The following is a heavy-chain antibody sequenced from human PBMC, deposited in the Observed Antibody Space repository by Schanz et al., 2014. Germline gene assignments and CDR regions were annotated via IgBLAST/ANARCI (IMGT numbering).Heavy chain of an antibody. Sequence: VQLVESGGGVVQPGRSLRLSCAASGFTFSTYAMHWVRQAPGKGLVWVSRINSDGRSTNYADSVKGRFTISRDNSKNTLSLQMNSLRAEDTAVYYCAREEGYGYGPGAFDIWGQGTMVTVSS. CDR1: GFTFSTYA. D-gene: IGHD5-18*01. CDR2: INSDGRST. V-gene: IGHV3-74*01. CDR3: AREEGYGYGPGAFDI. J-gene: IGHJ3*02.